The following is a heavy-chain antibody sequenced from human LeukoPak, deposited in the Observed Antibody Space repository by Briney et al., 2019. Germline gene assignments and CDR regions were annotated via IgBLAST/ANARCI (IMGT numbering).Heavy chain of an antibody. CDR2: IYYSGST. J-gene: IGHJ4*02. CDR1: GGSISSGGYY. Sequence: PSETLSPTCTVSGGSISSGGYYWSWIRQHPGKGLEWIGYIYYSGSTYYNPSLKSRVTISVDTSKNQFSLKLSSVTAADTAVYYCAVAPVYYGSGSYLGPLDYWGQGTLVTVSS. D-gene: IGHD3-10*01. CDR3: AVAPVYYGSGSYLGPLDY. V-gene: IGHV4-31*03.